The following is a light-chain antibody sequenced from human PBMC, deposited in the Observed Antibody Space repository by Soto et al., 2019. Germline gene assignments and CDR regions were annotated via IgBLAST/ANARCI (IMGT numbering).Light chain of an antibody. J-gene: IGLJ2*01. Sequence: QLVLTQPASVSGSPGQSITISCTGTDSDVGGYNYVSWYQQHPGKAPKLMIYGVYNRPSGVSNRVSGSKSGNTASLTISGRQAEDEADYYCSSFTNNNTPHVVFGGGTQLTVL. CDR1: DSDVGGYNY. CDR2: GVY. CDR3: SSFTNNNTPHVV. V-gene: IGLV2-14*01.